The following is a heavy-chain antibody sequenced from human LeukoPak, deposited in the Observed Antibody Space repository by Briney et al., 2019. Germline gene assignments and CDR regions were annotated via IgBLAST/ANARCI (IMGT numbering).Heavy chain of an antibody. Sequence: GGSLRLSCAASEFTFSSYVMALVRQAPGKGLEWVSTITPGGGTYYADSVKGRFTISRDNSKNTLYLQMSSLRAEDTAVYYCAKDVGPIRGRMDVWGQGTTVTVSS. D-gene: IGHD1-26*01. CDR1: EFTFSSYV. J-gene: IGHJ6*02. CDR2: ITPGGGT. V-gene: IGHV3-23*01. CDR3: AKDVGPIRGRMDV.